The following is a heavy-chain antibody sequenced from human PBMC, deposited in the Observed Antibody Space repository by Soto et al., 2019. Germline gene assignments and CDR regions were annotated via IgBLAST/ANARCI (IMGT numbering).Heavy chain of an antibody. CDR1: GIPITSSY. Sequence: SETLSLTCTVSGIPITSSYWNWFRQSPGKGLEWIGQISDRGAINYNPPLESRVTISTDTSNNQVSLTLTAVDTADTAIYYCARGRHWFGPWGQGTLVTVSS. CDR3: ARGRHWFGP. CDR2: ISDRGAI. V-gene: IGHV4-59*01. J-gene: IGHJ5*02.